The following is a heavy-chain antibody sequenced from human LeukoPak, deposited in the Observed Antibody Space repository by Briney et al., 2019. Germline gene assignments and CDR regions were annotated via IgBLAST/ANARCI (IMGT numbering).Heavy chain of an antibody. V-gene: IGHV3-23*01. CDR3: AREFIGYGNTDY. J-gene: IGHJ4*02. D-gene: IGHD5-12*01. CDR1: GFTFSSHA. Sequence: GGSLRLSCVGSGFTFSSHAMSWVRQAPEKGLEWVSGIYESGQTTHYADSVKGRFTISRDNAKNSLYLQMNSLRAEDTAVYYCAREFIGYGNTDYWGQGTLVTVSS. CDR2: IYESGQTT.